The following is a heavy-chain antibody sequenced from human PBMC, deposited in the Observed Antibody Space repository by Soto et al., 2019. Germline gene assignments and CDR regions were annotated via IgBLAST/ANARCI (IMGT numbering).Heavy chain of an antibody. V-gene: IGHV3-74*01. CDR2: IDTDGGGT. J-gene: IGHJ4*02. CDR3: ATVFDV. CDR1: GFTFRSHR. Sequence: EVQLVESGGGLVQPGGSLRVSCAASGFTFRSHRIHWVRQAPGKGLEWVSRIDTDGGGTSYADSVKGRFTISTDNAENTVYLQMNGLRVEDTAVYYCATVFDVWGQGPLVIVSS. D-gene: IGHD4-17*01.